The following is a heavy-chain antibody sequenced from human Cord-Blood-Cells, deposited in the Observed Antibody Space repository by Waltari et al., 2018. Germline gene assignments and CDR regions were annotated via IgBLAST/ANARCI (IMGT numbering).Heavy chain of an antibody. V-gene: IGHV4-39*01. J-gene: IGHJ4*02. CDR2: IYYSGST. Sequence: QLQLQESGPGLVKPSETLSLTCTVSGGSISSSSYYWGWIRQPPGKGLEWIGSIYYSGSTYYNPSLKSRFTISVDTSKNQFSLNLSSVTAADTAVYYCASVRFLEWLLYYWGQGTLVTVSS. D-gene: IGHD3-3*01. CDR3: ASVRFLEWLLYY. CDR1: GGSISSSSYY.